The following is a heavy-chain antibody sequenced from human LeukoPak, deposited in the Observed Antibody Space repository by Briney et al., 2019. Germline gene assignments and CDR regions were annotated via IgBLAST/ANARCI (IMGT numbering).Heavy chain of an antibody. Sequence: ASVKASCKASGYTFTGYYVHWVRQAPGQGLAWMGWIIPHSSDTNNAQKFQDRVTMTRDTSISTADVELSRLTADDTAVYYCASRFNGPIAFDSWGQGTMVTVSS. CDR1: GYTFTGYY. CDR2: IIPHSSDT. J-gene: IGHJ3*02. V-gene: IGHV1-2*02. CDR3: ASRFNGPIAFDS.